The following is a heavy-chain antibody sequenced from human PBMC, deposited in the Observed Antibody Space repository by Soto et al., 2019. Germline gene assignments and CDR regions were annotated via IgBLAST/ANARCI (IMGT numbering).Heavy chain of an antibody. CDR3: ARGGGVVVAATQDAFDI. J-gene: IGHJ3*02. CDR2: IIPILGIA. V-gene: IGHV1-69*02. CDR1: GGTFSSYT. Sequence: QVQLVQSGAEVQKPGSSVKVSCKASGGTFSSYTISWVRQAPGQGLEWMGRIIPILGIANYAQKFQGRVTITADKSTSTAYMELSSLRSEDTAVYYCARGGGVVVAATQDAFDIWGQGTMVTVSS. D-gene: IGHD2-15*01.